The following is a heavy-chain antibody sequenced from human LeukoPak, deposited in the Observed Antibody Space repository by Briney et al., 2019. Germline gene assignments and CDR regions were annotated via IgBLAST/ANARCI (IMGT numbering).Heavy chain of an antibody. J-gene: IGHJ4*02. D-gene: IGHD3-10*01. V-gene: IGHV4-39*07. CDR3: ARKENVYYYFDY. CDR2: IYHSGTT. Sequence: PSETLSLTCTVSGDAITSDKYYWGWIRQPPGKGLEWIGYIYHSGTTYYNPSLQSRVTMSVDTSKNQFSLKLSSVTAVDTAVYYCARKENVYYYFDYWGQGTLVTVSS. CDR1: GDAITSDKY.